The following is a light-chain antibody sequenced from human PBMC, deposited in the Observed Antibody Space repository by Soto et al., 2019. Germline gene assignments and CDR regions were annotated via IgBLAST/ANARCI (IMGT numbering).Light chain of an antibody. CDR3: QETYSKPPT. V-gene: IGKV1-39*01. J-gene: IGKJ4*01. CDR1: QNIAKY. CDR2: ETS. Sequence: DIQMAQSPSSLSASVGDRVTITCRAGQNIAKYLNWYQQKPGKAPLLLIYETSKLEIGVPSRFAGSGSGTDFTLTISSLHPEDFETYYCQETYSKPPTFGGGTKVDIK.